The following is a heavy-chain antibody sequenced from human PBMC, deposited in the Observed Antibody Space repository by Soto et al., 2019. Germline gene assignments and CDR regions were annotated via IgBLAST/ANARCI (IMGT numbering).Heavy chain of an antibody. CDR2: ISGSGGST. V-gene: IGHV3-23*01. CDR1: GFTFSSYA. J-gene: IGHJ4*02. D-gene: IGHD3-3*01. CDR3: SKDLRRFLEWLFSPFDY. Sequence: GGSLRLSCAASGFTFSSYAMSWVRQAPGKGLEWVSAISGSGGSTYYADSVKGRFTISRDNSKNTLYLQMNSLRAEDTAVYYCSKDLRRFLEWLFSPFDYWGQGTLVTVSS.